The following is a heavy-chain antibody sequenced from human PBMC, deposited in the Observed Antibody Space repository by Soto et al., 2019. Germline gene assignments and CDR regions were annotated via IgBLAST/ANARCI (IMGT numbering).Heavy chain of an antibody. D-gene: IGHD2-2*01. CDR1: GGTFSSYT. Sequence: GASVKVSCKASGGTFSSYTISWVRQAPGQGLEWMGRIIPILGIANYAQKFQGRVTITADKSTSTAYMELSSLRSEDTAVYYCATVSRLYQVLTRAWFDPWGQGTLVTVSS. CDR3: ATVSRLYQVLTRAWFDP. J-gene: IGHJ5*02. CDR2: IIPILGIA. V-gene: IGHV1-69*02.